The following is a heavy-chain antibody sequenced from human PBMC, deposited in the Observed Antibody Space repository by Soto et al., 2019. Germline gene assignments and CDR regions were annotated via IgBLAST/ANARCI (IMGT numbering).Heavy chain of an antibody. V-gene: IGHV4-4*07. D-gene: IGHD3-22*01. CDR3: ARDGSGYDTSGYYLYDAFDI. CDR1: FGSVSIHY. CDR2: LYSTGST. J-gene: IGHJ3*02. Sequence: LCLTCTVSFGSVSIHYLNWIRQAAGKGLEWIGRLYSTGSTNYNPSLRSRVTMSVGTSRNQFSLTLTSVTAADTAVYYCARDGSGYDTSGYYLYDAFDIWGQGTMVTVSS.